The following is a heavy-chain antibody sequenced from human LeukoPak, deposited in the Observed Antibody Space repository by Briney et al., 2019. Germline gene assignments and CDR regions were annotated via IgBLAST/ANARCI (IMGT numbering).Heavy chain of an antibody. J-gene: IGHJ4*02. CDR3: ARLRVSGSYLYYFDY. Sequence: SETLSLTCTVSNGSISSYHWSWVRQPPGKGLEWIGYIRTSGTTNYNPSLKSRLTISVDTSKNQFTLKLSSVTAADTAVYYCARLRVSGSYLYYFDYWGQGTLVTVSS. V-gene: IGHV4-4*09. CDR2: IRTSGTT. CDR1: NGSISSYH. D-gene: IGHD1-26*01.